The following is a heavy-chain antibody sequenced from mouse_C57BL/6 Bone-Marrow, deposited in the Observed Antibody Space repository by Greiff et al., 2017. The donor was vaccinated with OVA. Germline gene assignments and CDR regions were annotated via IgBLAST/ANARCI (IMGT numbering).Heavy chain of an antibody. V-gene: IGHV5-17*01. J-gene: IGHJ3*01. CDR3: AREGLRPSWFAY. D-gene: IGHD2-4*01. CDR2: ISSGSSTI. CDR1: GFTFSDYG. Sequence: VKLMESGGGLVKPGGSLKLSCAASGFTFSDYGMHWVRQAPEKGLEWVAYISSGSSTIYYADTVKGRFTISRDNAKNTLFLQMTSLRSEDTAMYYCAREGLRPSWFAYWGQGTLVTVSA.